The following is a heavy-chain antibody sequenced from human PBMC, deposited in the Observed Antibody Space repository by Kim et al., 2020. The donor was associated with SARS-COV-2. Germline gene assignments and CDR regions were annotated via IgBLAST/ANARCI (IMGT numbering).Heavy chain of an antibody. CDR2: IYYSGST. Sequence: SETLSLTCTVSGGSISSYYWSWIRQPPGKGLEWIGYIYYSGSTNYNPSLKSRVTISVDTSKNQFSLKLSSVTAADTAVYYCARDNFFRGVAGYYYYGMDVWGQGTTVTVSS. CDR1: GGSISSYY. D-gene: IGHD2-15*01. J-gene: IGHJ6*02. CDR3: ARDNFFRGVAGYYYYGMDV. V-gene: IGHV4-59*13.